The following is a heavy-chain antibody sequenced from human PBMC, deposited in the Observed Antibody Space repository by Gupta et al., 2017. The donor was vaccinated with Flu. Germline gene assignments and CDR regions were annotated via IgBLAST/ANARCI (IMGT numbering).Heavy chain of an antibody. J-gene: IGHJ4*02. CDR1: GFPFNAYG. D-gene: IGHD5-12*01. Sequence: QEQLVESGGGVVQPGRSLRLSCAASGFPFNAYGMHWVPQAPGKGLEWVALISYDGSNTFYTDSVKGRFTISRDNSKSTLYLQMNSLRVEDTAVYYCAKDHIGYSGSSHFFDSWGQGTLVPVSS. CDR2: ISYDGSNT. CDR3: AKDHIGYSGSSHFFDS. V-gene: IGHV3-30*18.